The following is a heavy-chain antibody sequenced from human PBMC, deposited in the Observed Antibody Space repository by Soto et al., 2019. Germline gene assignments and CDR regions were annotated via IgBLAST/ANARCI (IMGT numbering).Heavy chain of an antibody. CDR3: AREGYYSDSRPQYGVDV. CDR2: ISSSSSNI. CDR1: GFTVSSYS. V-gene: IGHV3-48*01. Sequence: EVPLVESGGGLVQPGGSLRLSCAASGFTVSSYSMNWVRQAPGKGLEWVSYISSSSSNIYYADSVKGRFTISRDNATNSRYLQMNSLRAEDTAVYDCAREGYYSDSRPQYGVDVWGRGTTVTVSS. D-gene: IGHD3-22*01. J-gene: IGHJ6*02.